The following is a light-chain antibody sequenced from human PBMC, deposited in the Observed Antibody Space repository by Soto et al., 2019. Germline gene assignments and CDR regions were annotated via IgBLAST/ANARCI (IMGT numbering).Light chain of an antibody. CDR3: HQYINPPQT. CDR1: QSLGNNY. V-gene: IGKV3-20*01. Sequence: ETVLTQSPGTLSLSPGEGATLSCRASQSLGNNYLAWYQQRPGQAPRLLIYGASNRATGIPNRFSGSGSGTDFTLTISRLEPQDFAVYYCHQYINPPQTFGQGTKVEVK. J-gene: IGKJ1*01. CDR2: GAS.